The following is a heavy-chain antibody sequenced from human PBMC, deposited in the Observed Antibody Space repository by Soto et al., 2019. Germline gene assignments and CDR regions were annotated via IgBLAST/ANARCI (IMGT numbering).Heavy chain of an antibody. Sequence: PGGSLRLSCAASGFTFSSYSMNWVRQAPGKGLEWVSYISSSSSTIYYADSVKGRFTISRDNAKNSLYLQMNSLRAEDTAVYYCASLTTVTPSGGYMDVWGKGTTVTVSS. CDR1: GFTFSSYS. D-gene: IGHD4-17*01. CDR3: ASLTTVTPSGGYMDV. V-gene: IGHV3-48*01. CDR2: ISSSSSTI. J-gene: IGHJ6*03.